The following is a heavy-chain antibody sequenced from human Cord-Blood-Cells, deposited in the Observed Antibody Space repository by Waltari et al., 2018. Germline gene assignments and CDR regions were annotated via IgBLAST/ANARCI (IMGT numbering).Heavy chain of an antibody. CDR2: INPNSGGT. CDR1: GYTFTGYY. J-gene: IGHJ3*02. V-gene: IGHV1-2*02. Sequence: QVQLVQSGAEVKKPGASVKVSCKASGYTFTGYYMHWVRQAPGQGLEWMGWINPNSGGTNYAQKFQGGVTMTRDTSISTAYMELSRLRSDDTAVYYCARDLFRYCSSTSCYAFDIWGQGTMVTVSS. CDR3: ARDLFRYCSSTSCYAFDI. D-gene: IGHD2-2*01.